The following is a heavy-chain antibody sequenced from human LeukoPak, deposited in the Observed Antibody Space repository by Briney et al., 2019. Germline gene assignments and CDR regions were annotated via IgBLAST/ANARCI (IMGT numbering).Heavy chain of an antibody. Sequence: SETLSLTCTVSGGSISSYYWSWIRQPPGKGLELIGYIYYSGSTNYNPSLKSRVTISVDTSKNQFSLRLSSGTAADTAVYYCARGRGYSYGYPPGGYWGQGTLVTVSS. CDR1: GGSISSYY. CDR3: ARGRGYSYGYPPGGY. V-gene: IGHV4-59*01. D-gene: IGHD5-18*01. CDR2: IYYSGST. J-gene: IGHJ4*02.